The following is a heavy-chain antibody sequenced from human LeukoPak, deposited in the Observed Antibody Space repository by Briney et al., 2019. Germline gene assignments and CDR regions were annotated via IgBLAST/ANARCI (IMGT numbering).Heavy chain of an antibody. CDR2: ISGSGGTT. V-gene: IGHV3-23*01. CDR1: GFTFSSYA. J-gene: IGHJ4*02. CDR3: VKASDLYYFDY. Sequence: GGSLRLSCAASGFTFSSYAMSWVRQAPGKGLEWVSGISGSGGTTSYTDSVKGRFTISRDNSKSTLYLQMNSLRAEDTAVYYCVKASDLYYFDYWGQGTLVTVSS.